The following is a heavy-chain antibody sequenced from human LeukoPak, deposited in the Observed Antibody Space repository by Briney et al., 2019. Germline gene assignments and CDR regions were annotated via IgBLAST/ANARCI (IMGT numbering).Heavy chain of an antibody. CDR1: GGTFNSYA. CDR3: ASTMKTTVVTFLFDY. D-gene: IGHD4-23*01. V-gene: IGHV1-69*13. CDR2: IIPIFGTA. J-gene: IGHJ4*02. Sequence: SVKVSCKASGGTFNSYAISWVRQAPGQGLEWMGGIIPIFGTANYAQKFQGRVTITADESTSTAYMELSSLRSEDTAVYYCASTMKTTVVTFLFDYWGQGTLVTVSS.